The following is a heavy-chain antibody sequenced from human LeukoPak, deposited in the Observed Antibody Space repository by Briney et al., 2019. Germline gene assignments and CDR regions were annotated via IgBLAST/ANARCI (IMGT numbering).Heavy chain of an antibody. V-gene: IGHV3-66*01. Sequence: GGSLRLSCAASGFTVSSNYMSWVRQAPGKGLEWVSVIYSGGSTYYADSVKGRFTISRDNSKNTLYLQMNSLRAEDTAVYYCASSSWYGYFQHWGQGTLVTVSS. CDR3: ASSSWYGYFQH. J-gene: IGHJ1*01. CDR1: GFTVSSNY. D-gene: IGHD6-13*01. CDR2: IYSGGST.